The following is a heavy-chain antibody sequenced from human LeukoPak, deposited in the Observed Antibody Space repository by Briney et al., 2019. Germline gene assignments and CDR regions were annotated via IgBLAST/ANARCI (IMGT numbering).Heavy chain of an antibody. CDR3: AKDKGDFWSGHHY. CDR1: GFTFSNYA. V-gene: IGHV3-23*01. D-gene: IGHD3-3*01. J-gene: IGHJ4*02. Sequence: GGSLRLSCAASGFTFSNYAMSWVRQAPGKGLEWVSSITGSGGSTYYVDSVKGRFTISRDNSKNTLYLQMSSLRAEDTAVYYCAKDKGDFWSGHHYWGQGTLVTVSS. CDR2: ITGSGGST.